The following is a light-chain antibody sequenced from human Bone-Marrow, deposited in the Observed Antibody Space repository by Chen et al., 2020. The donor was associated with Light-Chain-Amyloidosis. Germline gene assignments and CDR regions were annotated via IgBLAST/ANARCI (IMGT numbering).Light chain of an antibody. CDR3: QSYQCSSQGV. V-gene: IGLV6-57*01. CDR2: EDD. J-gene: IGLJ3*02. Sequence: NFMLTQPHSVSESPGKTVIISCTRSSGSIATNYVQWYQQRPGGSPTTVIYEDDQRPSGVPDRFSGSIDRSSNSASLTISGLKTEDEADYYCQSYQCSSQGVFGGGTKLTVL. CDR1: SGSIATNY.